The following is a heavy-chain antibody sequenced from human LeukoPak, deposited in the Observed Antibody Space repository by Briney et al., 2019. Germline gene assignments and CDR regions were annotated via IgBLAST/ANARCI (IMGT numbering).Heavy chain of an antibody. CDR1: GGSISTCCSY. D-gene: IGHD3-16*02. CDR3: ARHYHTDVQASFGY. CDR2: IYYSGST. J-gene: IGHJ4*02. V-gene: IGHV4-39*01. Sequence: KPSETLSLTCTVSGGSISTCCSYWGWIRQPPGKGLERIGTIYYSGSTYYNPSLKSRVTMSVDTSQNHFSLRLSSVTAADTAVYYCARHYHTDVQASFGYWGQGTLVTVSS.